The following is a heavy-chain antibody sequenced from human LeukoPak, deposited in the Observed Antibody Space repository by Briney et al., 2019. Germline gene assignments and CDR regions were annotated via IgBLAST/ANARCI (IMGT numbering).Heavy chain of an antibody. D-gene: IGHD1-26*01. Sequence: GESLKISCKVSGYRFTSYCIGWVRPMPGKGLEWTGIIYPGDSGPTYSPSFQGQVTISVDKSINTAYLQWSSLQASDTAMYYCGMSGDRVPLQDDVFDVWGQGTMVTVST. CDR2: IYPGDSGP. J-gene: IGHJ3*01. CDR1: GYRFTSYC. V-gene: IGHV5-51*01. CDR3: GMSGDRVPLQDDVFDV.